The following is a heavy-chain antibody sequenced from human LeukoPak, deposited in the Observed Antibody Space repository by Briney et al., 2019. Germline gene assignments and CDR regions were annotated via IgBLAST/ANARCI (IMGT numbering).Heavy chain of an antibody. CDR3: ARAGPETTVTTLYFDY. D-gene: IGHD4-17*01. Sequence: GGSLRLSCAASGFTVSSNYMSWVRQAPGKGLEWVSVIYSGGSTYYADSVKGGFTISRDNSKNTLYLQMNSLRAEDTAVYYCARAGPETTVTTLYFDYWGQGTLVTVSS. CDR1: GFTVSSNY. V-gene: IGHV3-53*01. J-gene: IGHJ4*02. CDR2: IYSGGST.